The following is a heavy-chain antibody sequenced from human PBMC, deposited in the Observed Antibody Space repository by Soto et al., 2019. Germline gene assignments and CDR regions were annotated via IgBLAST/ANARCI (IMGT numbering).Heavy chain of an antibody. CDR3: ARARRLPNDYYYYYYGMDV. D-gene: IGHD2-8*01. J-gene: IGHJ6*02. CDR1: GFTFSSYA. CDR2: ISSNGGST. Sequence: GGSLRLSCAASGFTFSSYAMHWVRQAPGKGLEYVSAISSNGGSTYYANSVKGRFTISRDNSKNTLYLQMGSLRAEDMAVYYCARARRLPNDYYYYYYGMDVWGQGTTVTVSS. V-gene: IGHV3-64*01.